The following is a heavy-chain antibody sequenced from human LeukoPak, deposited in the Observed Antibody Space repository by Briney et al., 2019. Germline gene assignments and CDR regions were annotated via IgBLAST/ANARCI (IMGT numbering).Heavy chain of an antibody. CDR3: ARGWGYYDSSGYWVY. CDR1: GGSFSGYY. V-gene: IGHV4-34*01. D-gene: IGHD3-22*01. CDR2: ISHSGST. J-gene: IGHJ4*02. Sequence: SETLSLTCAVYGGSFSGYYWSWIRQPPGKGLEWIGEISHSGSTNHNPSLKSRVTISVDTSKNQFSLKLSSVTAADTAVYYCARGWGYYDSSGYWVYWGQGTLVTVSS.